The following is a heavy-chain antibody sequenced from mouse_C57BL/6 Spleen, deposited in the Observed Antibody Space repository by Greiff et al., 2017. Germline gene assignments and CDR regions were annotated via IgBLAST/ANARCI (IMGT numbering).Heavy chain of an antibody. V-gene: IGHV1-82*01. J-gene: IGHJ2*01. D-gene: IGHD6-2*01. CDR2: IYPGDGDT. CDR1: GYAFSSSW. Sequence: VQLQESGPELVKPGASVKISCKASGYAFSSSWMNWVKQRPGKGLEWIGRIYPGDGDTNYNGKFKGKATLTADKSSSTAYMQLSSLTSEDSAVYFCARSLGQRYFDYWGQGTTLTVSS. CDR3: ARSLGQRYFDY.